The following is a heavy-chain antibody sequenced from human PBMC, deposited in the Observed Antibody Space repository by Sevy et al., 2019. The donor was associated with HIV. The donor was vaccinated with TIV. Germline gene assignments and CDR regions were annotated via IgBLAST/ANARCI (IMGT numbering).Heavy chain of an antibody. Sequence: GGSLRLSCAASGFTFNTHAMNWVRQAPGKGLEWVSVISGIGSSTYYADSVKGRFIISRDNSKNTLYLQMNSLRAEDTAVYYCAKALNPALESMIEVIFRSLKGFDVWGQGTMVTVSS. CDR2: ISGIGSST. D-gene: IGHD3-22*01. V-gene: IGHV3-23*01. CDR1: GFTFNTHA. CDR3: AKALNPALESMIEVIFRSLKGFDV. J-gene: IGHJ3*01.